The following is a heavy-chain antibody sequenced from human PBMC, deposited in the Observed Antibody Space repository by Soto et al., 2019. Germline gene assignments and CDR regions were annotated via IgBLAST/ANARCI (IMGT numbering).Heavy chain of an antibody. CDR3: ARDIRYNWNYSYYYYGMDG. D-gene: IGHD1-7*01. CDR1: GFTFSSYA. J-gene: IGHJ6*02. CDR2: ISYDGSNK. V-gene: IGHV3-30-3*01. Sequence: PGVSLRLSCAASGFTFSSYAMHWVRQAPGKGLEWVAVISYDGSNKYYADSVKGRFTISRDNSKNTLYLQMNSLRAEDTAVYYCARDIRYNWNYSYYYYGMDGWGQGTTVTVSS.